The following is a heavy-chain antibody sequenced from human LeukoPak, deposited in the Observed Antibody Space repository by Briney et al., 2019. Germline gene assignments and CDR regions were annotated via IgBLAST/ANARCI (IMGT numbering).Heavy chain of an antibody. Sequence: PSETLSLTCAVYGGSFSGYYWSWIRQPPGKGLEWIGEINHSGSTNYHPSLKSRVPISEDTSKNQFSLKLSSVTAADTAVYYCARRANTRNWFDPWGQGTLVTVSS. D-gene: IGHD3-16*01. CDR2: INHSGST. V-gene: IGHV4-34*01. CDR3: ARRANTRNWFDP. J-gene: IGHJ5*02. CDR1: GGSFSGYY.